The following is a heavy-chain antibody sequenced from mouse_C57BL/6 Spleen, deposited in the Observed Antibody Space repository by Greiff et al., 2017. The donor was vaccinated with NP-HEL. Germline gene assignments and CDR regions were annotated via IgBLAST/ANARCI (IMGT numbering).Heavy chain of an antibody. Sequence: EVQLVESGPELVKPGASVKMSCKASGYTFTDYNMHWVKQSHGKSLEWIGYINPNNGGTSYNQKFKGKATLTVNKSSSTAYMELRSLTSEDSAVYYCARGGLTGTGGDYWGQGTTLTVSS. D-gene: IGHD4-1*01. CDR2: INPNNGGT. V-gene: IGHV1-22*01. CDR3: ARGGLTGTGGDY. J-gene: IGHJ2*01. CDR1: GYTFTDYN.